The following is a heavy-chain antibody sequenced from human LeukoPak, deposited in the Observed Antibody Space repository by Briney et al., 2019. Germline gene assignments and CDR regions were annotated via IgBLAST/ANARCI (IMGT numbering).Heavy chain of an antibody. Sequence: GGSLRLSCAASGFTFNSYAMHWVRQAPGKGLEWVAVTSYDGSYKYYADSVKGRFTISRDNSKNTLYVQVNSLRAEDTAVYYCARVRGYSYGYVDYWGQGTLVTVSS. J-gene: IGHJ4*02. CDR1: GFTFNSYA. CDR2: TSYDGSYK. CDR3: ARVRGYSYGYVDY. V-gene: IGHV3-30-3*01. D-gene: IGHD5-18*01.